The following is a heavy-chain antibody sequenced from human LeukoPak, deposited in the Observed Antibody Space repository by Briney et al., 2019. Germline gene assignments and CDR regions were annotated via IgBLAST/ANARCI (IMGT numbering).Heavy chain of an antibody. J-gene: IGHJ4*02. CDR1: GFTFSSYA. CDR3: AKDFGDCINGICYGTPFDC. CDR2: IDNSGSST. Sequence: GGSLRLSCAASGFTFSSYAMSWVRQAPGKGLEWVSGIDNSGSSTYYADSVKGRFSISRDNSKNTLYLQMNSPRAEDTAVYYCAKDFGDCINGICYGTPFDCWGQGTLVTVSS. D-gene: IGHD2-8*01. V-gene: IGHV3-23*01.